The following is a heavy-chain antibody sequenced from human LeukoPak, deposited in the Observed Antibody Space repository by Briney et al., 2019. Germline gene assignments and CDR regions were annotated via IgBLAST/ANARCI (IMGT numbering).Heavy chain of an antibody. D-gene: IGHD6-19*01. CDR3: ARVPSAAVARIYDY. J-gene: IGHJ4*02. CDR2: INPNSGGT. CDR1: GYTFTGYY. Sequence: ASVKVSCKASGYTFTGYYMHWVRQAPGQGLEWMGWINPNSGGTIYAQKFQGRVTMTRDTSISTAYMELSRLRSDDTAVYYCARVPSAAVARIYDYWGQGTLVTVSS. V-gene: IGHV1-2*02.